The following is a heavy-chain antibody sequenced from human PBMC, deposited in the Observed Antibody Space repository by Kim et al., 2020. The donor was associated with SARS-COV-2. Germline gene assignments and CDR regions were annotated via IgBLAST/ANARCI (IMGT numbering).Heavy chain of an antibody. V-gene: IGHV4-39*01. J-gene: IGHJ5*02. CDR1: GGSISSSSYY. CDR3: GRHGRITIFGVVIIGWFDP. D-gene: IGHD3-3*01. CDR2: IYYSGST. Sequence: SETLSLTCTVSGGSISSSSYYCGWIRQPPGKGLEWIGSIYYSGSTYYNPSLKSRVTISVDTSKNQFSLKLSSVTAADTAVYYCGRHGRITIFGVVIIGWFDPWGQGTLVTVSS.